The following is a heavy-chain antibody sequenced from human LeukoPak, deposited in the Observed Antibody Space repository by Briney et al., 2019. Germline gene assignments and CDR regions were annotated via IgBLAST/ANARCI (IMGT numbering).Heavy chain of an antibody. J-gene: IGHJ4*02. CDR2: ITSSGSST. Sequence: GGSLRLSCAGSGFIFYSYAMHWVRQAPGRGLEYVAAITSSGSSTFYADSVKGRFTISRDNSNNTLYLQMGSLRPEDMAVYYCARGPGYDYVWGSYRADYWGQGTLVTVSS. D-gene: IGHD3-16*02. CDR3: ARGPGYDYVWGSYRADY. V-gene: IGHV3-64*02. CDR1: GFIFYSYA.